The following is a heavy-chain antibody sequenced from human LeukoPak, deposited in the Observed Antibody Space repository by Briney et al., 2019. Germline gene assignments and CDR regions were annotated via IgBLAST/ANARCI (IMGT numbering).Heavy chain of an antibody. CDR3: AREGTPIPCVDY. J-gene: IGHJ4*02. Sequence: KTSETLSLTCTVSGASINSSLYYWGWIRQPPGKGLEWIGTIYYSMSTYYNPSLKSRVTISVDTSKNQFSLKLNSVTAADTAVYYCAREGTPIPCVDYWGQGTLVTVSS. V-gene: IGHV4-39*07. CDR1: GASINSSLYY. CDR2: IYYSMST.